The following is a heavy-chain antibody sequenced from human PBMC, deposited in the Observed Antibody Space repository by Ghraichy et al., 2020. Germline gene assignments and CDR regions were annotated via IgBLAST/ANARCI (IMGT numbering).Heavy chain of an antibody. CDR1: GFTFSSYW. V-gene: IGHV3-7*03. CDR3: ARENSYMVVVTATNYNWFEP. J-gene: IGHJ5*02. D-gene: IGHD2-21*02. Sequence: GGSLRLSCAASGFTFSSYWMNWVRQAPGKGLEWVANIKQDGSEKYYVDSVKGRFTISRDHAKNSLYLQMNSLRAEDTAVYYCARENSYMVVVTATNYNWFEPWGQGTLVTVSS. CDR2: IKQDGSEK.